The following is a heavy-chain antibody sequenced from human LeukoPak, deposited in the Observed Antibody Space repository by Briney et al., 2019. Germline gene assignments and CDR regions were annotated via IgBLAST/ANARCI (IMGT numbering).Heavy chain of an antibody. J-gene: IGHJ4*02. Sequence: SQTLSLTCTVSGGSISSGGYYWSWIRQLPGKGLEWIGYIYHSGSTYYNPSLKSRVTISVDRSKNQFSLKLSSATAADTAVYYCARRHYDFWSGYYSPLGYWGQGTLVTVSS. CDR2: IYHSGST. V-gene: IGHV4-30-2*01. D-gene: IGHD3-3*01. CDR3: ARRHYDFWSGYYSPLGY. CDR1: GGSISSGGYY.